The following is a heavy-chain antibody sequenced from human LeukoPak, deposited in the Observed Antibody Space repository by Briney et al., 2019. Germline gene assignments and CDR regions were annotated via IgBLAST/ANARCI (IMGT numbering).Heavy chain of an antibody. CDR3: ARGVPPRAYYYDSSGRRGNAFYI. CDR2: IYYSGST. V-gene: IGHV4-59*01. J-gene: IGHJ3*02. D-gene: IGHD3-22*01. CDR1: GGSISSYY. Sequence: PSETLSLTCTVSGGSISSYYWSWIRQPPGKGLEWIGYIYYSGSTNYNPSLKSRVAISVDTSKNQFSLKLSSVTAADTAVYYCARGVPPRAYYYDSSGRRGNAFYIWGQGTMVTVSS.